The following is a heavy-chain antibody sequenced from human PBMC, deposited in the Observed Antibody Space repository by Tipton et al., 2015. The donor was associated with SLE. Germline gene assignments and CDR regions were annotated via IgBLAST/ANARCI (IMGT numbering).Heavy chain of an antibody. J-gene: IGHJ2*01. CDR3: SRKSSTADI. V-gene: IGHV4-59*12. CDR1: GGSISNYY. Sequence: LRLSCTVSGGSISNYYWSWIRQAPGKGLEWIGYISYGGNTNYNPSLKSRVTISVDTSKNEVYVDMGSVTAADTAMYYCSRKSSTADIWGRGTLVTVS. CDR2: ISYGGNT. D-gene: IGHD2-15*01.